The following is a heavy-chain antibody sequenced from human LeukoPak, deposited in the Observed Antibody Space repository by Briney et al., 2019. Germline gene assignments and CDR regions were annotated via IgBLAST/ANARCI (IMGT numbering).Heavy chain of an antibody. CDR1: GFTFSSYA. CDR3: AKFGYEYQLLNFDY. V-gene: IGHV3-23*01. Sequence: GGSLRLSCAASGFTFSSYAMSWVRQAPGKGLEWVSAISGSGGSTYYTDSVKGRFTISRDNSKNTLYLQMNSLRAEDTAVYYCAKFGYEYQLLNFDYWGQGTLVTVSS. J-gene: IGHJ4*02. D-gene: IGHD2-2*01. CDR2: ISGSGGST.